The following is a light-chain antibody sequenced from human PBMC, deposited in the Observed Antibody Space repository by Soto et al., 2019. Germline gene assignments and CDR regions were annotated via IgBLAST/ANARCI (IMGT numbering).Light chain of an antibody. J-gene: IGKJ4*01. V-gene: IGKV3-15*01. CDR3: QQYTNWVT. Sequence: EIVMTQSPVTLSLSPGETATLSCRASQTIRTTLAWYQQKAGQAPRLLIYDASTRATGIQARFSGSGSGTEFTLTISSLQSEDFAVYYCQQYTNWVTVGGGTQVEIE. CDR2: DAS. CDR1: QTIRTT.